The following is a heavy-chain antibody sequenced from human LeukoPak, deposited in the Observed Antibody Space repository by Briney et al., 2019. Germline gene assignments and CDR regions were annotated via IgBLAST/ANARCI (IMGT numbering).Heavy chain of an antibody. CDR3: ARVRSQQLPPWYFDL. Sequence: SETLSLTCTVSGGSISSGGYYWSWIRQHPGKGLEWIGYIYYSGSTYYNPSLKSRVTISVDTSKNQFSLKLSSVPAADTAVYYCARVRSQQLPPWYFDLWGRGTPVTVSS. CDR1: GGSISSGGYY. V-gene: IGHV4-31*03. CDR2: IYYSGST. D-gene: IGHD6-13*01. J-gene: IGHJ2*01.